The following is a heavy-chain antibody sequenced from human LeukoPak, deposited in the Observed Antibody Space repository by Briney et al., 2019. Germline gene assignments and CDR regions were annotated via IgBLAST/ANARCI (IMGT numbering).Heavy chain of an antibody. Sequence: SVKVSCKASGGTFSSYAISWVRQAPGQGLEWMGGIFPIFGTANYAQKFQGRVTITADESTSTAYMELSSLRSEDTAVYYCARARYDILTGYYQYYFDYWGQGTLVTVSS. J-gene: IGHJ4*02. V-gene: IGHV1-69*01. D-gene: IGHD3-9*01. CDR1: GGTFSSYA. CDR3: ARARYDILTGYYQYYFDY. CDR2: IFPIFGTA.